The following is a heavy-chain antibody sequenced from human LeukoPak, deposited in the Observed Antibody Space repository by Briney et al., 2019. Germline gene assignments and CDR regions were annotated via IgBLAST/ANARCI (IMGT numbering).Heavy chain of an antibody. CDR1: GGSISSYY. D-gene: IGHD3-22*01. J-gene: IGHJ3*02. V-gene: IGHV4-59*01. CDR3: ATSLDSSGYWDAFDI. Sequence: SETLSLTCTVSGGSISSYYWSWIRQPPGKGLEWIGYIYYSGSTNYNPSLKSRVTISVDTSKNQFSLKLSSVPAADTAVYYCATSLDSSGYWDAFDIWGQGTMVTVSS. CDR2: IYYSGST.